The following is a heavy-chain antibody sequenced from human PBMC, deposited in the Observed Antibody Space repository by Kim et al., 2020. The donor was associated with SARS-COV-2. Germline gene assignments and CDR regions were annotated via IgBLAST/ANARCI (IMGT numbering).Heavy chain of an antibody. J-gene: IGHJ3*02. Sequence: ASVKVSCKASGYTFTSYGISWVRQAPGQGLEWMGWISAYNGNTNYAQKLQGRVTMTTDTSTSTAYMELKSLRSDDTAVYYCARVKLGLLWFGELLSSSDAFDIWGQGTMVTVSS. V-gene: IGHV1-18*01. D-gene: IGHD3-10*01. CDR1: GYTFTSYG. CDR3: ARVKLGLLWFGELLSSSDAFDI. CDR2: ISAYNGNT.